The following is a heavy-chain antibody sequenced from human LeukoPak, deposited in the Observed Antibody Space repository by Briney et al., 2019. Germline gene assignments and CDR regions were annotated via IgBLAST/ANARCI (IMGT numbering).Heavy chain of an antibody. V-gene: IGHV3-66*04. J-gene: IGHJ6*02. CDR1: GFTVSSNY. Sequence: GGSLRLSCAASGFTVSSNYMSWVRQAPGKGLEWVSVIYSGGSTYYADSVKGRFTISRDNSKNTLYLQMNSLRAEDTAVYYCARPSGSSYYYGMDVWGQGTTVTVSS. CDR2: IYSGGST. D-gene: IGHD3-22*01. CDR3: ARPSGSSYYYGMDV.